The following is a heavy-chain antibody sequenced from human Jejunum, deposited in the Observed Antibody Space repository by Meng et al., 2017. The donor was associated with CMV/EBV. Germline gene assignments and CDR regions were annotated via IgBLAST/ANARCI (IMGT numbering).Heavy chain of an antibody. D-gene: IGHD3-3*01. Sequence: QVRLWGVGGGGVQPGGSLRLSCAASGFTFSSYGMHWVRQAPGKGLEWVALIRYDESHEYYADSVKGRFTISRDNSKNTLYLQMNSLRAEDTSVYYCARGFSYYVDYWGQGTLVTVSS. J-gene: IGHJ4*02. CDR1: GFTFSSYG. CDR2: IRYDESHE. V-gene: IGHV3-30*02. CDR3: ARGFSYYVDY.